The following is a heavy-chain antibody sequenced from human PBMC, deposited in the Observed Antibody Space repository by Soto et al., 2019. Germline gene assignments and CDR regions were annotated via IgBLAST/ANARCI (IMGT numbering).Heavy chain of an antibody. Sequence: ASVKVSCKASGYTFTSYDINWVRQATGQGLEWMGWMNPNSGNTGYAQKFQGRVTMTRNTSISTAYMELSSLRSEDTAVYYGARGKAARRGDWFDPWGQGTLVTVSS. CDR3: ARGKAARRGDWFDP. V-gene: IGHV1-8*01. CDR1: GYTFTSYD. J-gene: IGHJ5*02. D-gene: IGHD6-6*01. CDR2: MNPNSGNT.